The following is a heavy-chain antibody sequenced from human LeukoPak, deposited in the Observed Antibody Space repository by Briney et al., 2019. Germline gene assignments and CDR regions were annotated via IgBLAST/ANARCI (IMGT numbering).Heavy chain of an antibody. CDR3: ARYSSGWPGYFDY. J-gene: IGHJ4*02. V-gene: IGHV3-11*06. CDR1: GFTFSDYY. Sequence: GGSLRLSCAASGFTFSDYYMSWIRQAPGKGLEWVSYISSSSSYTNYADSVKGRFTISRDNAKNSLYLQMNSLRAEDTAVYYCARYSSGWPGYFDYWGQGTLVTVSS. D-gene: IGHD6-25*01. CDR2: ISSSSSYT.